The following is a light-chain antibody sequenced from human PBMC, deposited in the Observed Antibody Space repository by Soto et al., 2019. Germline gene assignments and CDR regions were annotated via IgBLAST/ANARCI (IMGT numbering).Light chain of an antibody. J-gene: IGKJ1*01. Sequence: DIQMTQSPSSLSASVGDRVTITCRASQSIISYLNWYQQKPGKAPKLLIYAASSLQSGVPSRFSGSGSRTDFTLTISSLQPEDFATYYCQQSYSTSTWTFGQGTKVDIK. CDR3: QQSYSTSTWT. CDR2: AAS. CDR1: QSIISY. V-gene: IGKV1-39*01.